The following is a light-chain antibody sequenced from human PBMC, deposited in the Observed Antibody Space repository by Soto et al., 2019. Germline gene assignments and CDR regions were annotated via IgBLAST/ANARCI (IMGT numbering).Light chain of an antibody. Sequence: EIVLTQSPGTLSLSPGDRATLSCRASQSVSTNYLAWHQQKLGQAPRLLIYGASSRATGIPDRFSGNGSGTDFTLTISRLEPEDFAVYSCHQYGSTPFTFGPGTKVDIK. J-gene: IGKJ3*01. V-gene: IGKV3-20*01. CDR3: HQYGSTPFT. CDR1: QSVSTNY. CDR2: GAS.